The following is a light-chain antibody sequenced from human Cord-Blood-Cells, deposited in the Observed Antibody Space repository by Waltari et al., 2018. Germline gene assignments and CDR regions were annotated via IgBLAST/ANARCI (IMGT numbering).Light chain of an antibody. V-gene: IGLV2-23*01. CDR3: CSYAGSSTYV. Sequence: QSALTQPASVSGSPGQSITISCTGTSSDVGSYNLVSWYQQHPGKAPKLMIYEGSKRPSGVSNRFAGSKSGNTASLTICGLQSETEADYYCCSYAGSSTYVFGTGTKVTVL. CDR1: SSDVGSYNL. J-gene: IGLJ1*01. CDR2: EGS.